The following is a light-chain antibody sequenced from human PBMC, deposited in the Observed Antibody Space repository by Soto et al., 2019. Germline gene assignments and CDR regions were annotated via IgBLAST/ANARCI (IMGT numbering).Light chain of an antibody. Sequence: EIVLTQSPGTLYLSPGERATLSCRASQSVRSYLVWYQQKPGQAPRLLIYDASTSATGIPARFSGSGSGTDFTLSISSLEPEDSAVYYCQHRSSWPITFGGGTKVEI. V-gene: IGKV3-11*01. CDR1: QSVRSY. CDR2: DAS. CDR3: QHRSSWPIT. J-gene: IGKJ4*01.